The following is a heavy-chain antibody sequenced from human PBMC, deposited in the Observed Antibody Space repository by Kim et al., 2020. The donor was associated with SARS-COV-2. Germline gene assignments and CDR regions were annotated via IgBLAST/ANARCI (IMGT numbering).Heavy chain of an antibody. Sequence: ADSVKGRFTISRDNAKNSLYLQMNSLRAEDTALYYCAKDIVAVAGPIFDYWGQGTLVTVSS. J-gene: IGHJ4*02. V-gene: IGHV3-9*01. D-gene: IGHD6-19*01. CDR3: AKDIVAVAGPIFDY.